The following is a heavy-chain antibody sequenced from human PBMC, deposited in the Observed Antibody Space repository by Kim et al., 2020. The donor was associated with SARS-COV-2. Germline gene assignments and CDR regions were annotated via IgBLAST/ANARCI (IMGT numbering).Heavy chain of an antibody. CDR2: ISGSGDRT. D-gene: IGHD3-10*01. J-gene: IGHJ4*02. Sequence: GGSLRLSCAGSGFNFSNYAVSWVRQAPGKGLEWVSAISGSGDRTFYTDSVRGRVTISRDNSKNTVYLQLNGLRVEDAAVYYCAKHWGSGTYYNYFDYWGQGSLVTVSS. CDR3: AKHWGSGTYYNYFDY. CDR1: GFNFSNYA. V-gene: IGHV3-23*01.